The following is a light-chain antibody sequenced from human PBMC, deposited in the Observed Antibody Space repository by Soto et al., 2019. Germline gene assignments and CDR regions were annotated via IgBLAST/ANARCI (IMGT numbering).Light chain of an antibody. CDR2: EDI. CDR1: SSGVGRYSL. Sequence: QSALTQPASVSGSPGQSITISCTGTSSGVGRYSLVSWYQQHPGKAPKLMIYEDIERPSGVSNRFSGSKSGNTASLTISGLQTEDEADYYCCSYAGGTSVVFGGGTKLTVL. CDR3: CSYAGGTSVV. J-gene: IGLJ2*01. V-gene: IGLV2-23*01.